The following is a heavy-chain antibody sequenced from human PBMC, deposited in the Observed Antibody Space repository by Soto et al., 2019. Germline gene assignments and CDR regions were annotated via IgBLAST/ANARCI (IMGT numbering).Heavy chain of an antibody. CDR2: INHRGST. CDR1: GGSFIGYY. CDR3: ARGPGGGWFDY. D-gene: IGHD6-19*01. Sequence: SETLSLTCAFYGGSFIGYYWSWIRQPPGKGLEWIGEINHRGSTNYNPSLKSRVTISVDTSKNQFSLKLSSVTAADTAVYYCARGPGGGWFDYWGQGTLVTVSS. J-gene: IGHJ4*02. V-gene: IGHV4-34*01.